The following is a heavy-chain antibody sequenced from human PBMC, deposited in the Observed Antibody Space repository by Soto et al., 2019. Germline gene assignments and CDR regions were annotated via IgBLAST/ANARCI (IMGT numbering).Heavy chain of an antibody. CDR2: INPNSGDT. CDR3: ARGGCGRSFDY. Sequence: QVQLVQSGAEVKKPGASVKVSCKASGYTLSAYYLHWVRQAPGQGLEWMGWINPNSGDTNYAQKFQGWVTMTRDTSISTAYMELSRLRSDDTAVDYCARGGCGRSFDYLGQGTLVTVSS. V-gene: IGHV1-2*04. CDR1: GYTLSAYY. J-gene: IGHJ4*02. D-gene: IGHD3-16*01.